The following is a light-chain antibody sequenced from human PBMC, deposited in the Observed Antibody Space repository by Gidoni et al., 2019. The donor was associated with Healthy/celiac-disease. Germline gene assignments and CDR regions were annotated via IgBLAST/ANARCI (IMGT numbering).Light chain of an antibody. V-gene: IGKV3-11*01. CDR3: QHRSNWLT. CDR2: DAS. Sequence: EIVLTQSPATLSLSPGERATLSCRASQSVSSYLAWYQQKPGQAPRLLIYDASNRATGLPARCSGSGSGSDFTLTISSLDPEDFAVYYCQHRSNWLTFGGGTKVEIK. J-gene: IGKJ4*01. CDR1: QSVSSY.